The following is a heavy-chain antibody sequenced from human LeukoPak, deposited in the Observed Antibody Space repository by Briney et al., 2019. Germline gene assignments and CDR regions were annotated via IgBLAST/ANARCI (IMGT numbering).Heavy chain of an antibody. Sequence: ASVKVSCKASGYTFTSYGISWVRQAPGQGLEWMGWVSAYNGNTNYAQKLQGRVTMTTDTSTGTAYMELRSLRSDDTAVYYCARVFLTKGGYYYGMDVWGQGTTVTVSS. J-gene: IGHJ6*02. CDR3: ARVFLTKGGYYYGMDV. V-gene: IGHV1-18*01. CDR2: VSAYNGNT. D-gene: IGHD3-9*01. CDR1: GYTFTSYG.